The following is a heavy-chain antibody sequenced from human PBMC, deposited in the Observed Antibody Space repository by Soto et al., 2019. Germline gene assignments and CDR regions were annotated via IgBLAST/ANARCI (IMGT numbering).Heavy chain of an antibody. CDR1: GFTFTSYA. V-gene: IGHV3-30*18. CDR2: ISSDGGDK. CDR3: VKDKDLGAAGYYFPY. J-gene: IGHJ4*02. D-gene: IGHD6-13*01. Sequence: QVQLVESGGGVVQPGRSLRLSCAASGFTFTSYAMHWVRQAPGKGLEWVAVISSDGGDKYHADSVKGRFTISRDNSRNTLYMQMNSLRAEDTAVYYCVKDKDLGAAGYYFPYWGQGTLVTVSS.